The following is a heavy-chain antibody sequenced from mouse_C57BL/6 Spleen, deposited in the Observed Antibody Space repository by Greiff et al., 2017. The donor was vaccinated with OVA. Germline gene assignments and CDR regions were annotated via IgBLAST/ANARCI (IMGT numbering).Heavy chain of an antibody. CDR3: ARGNPYYAMDY. J-gene: IGHJ4*01. CDR1: GFTFSDYG. CDR2: ISSGISTI. Sequence: EVQLVESGGGLVKPGGSLKLSCAASGFTFSDYGMHWVRQAPEKGLEWVAYISSGISTIYYADTVKGRFTISRDNAKNTLFLQMTSLRSEDTAMYYCARGNPYYAMDYWGQGTSVTVSS. D-gene: IGHD2-1*01. V-gene: IGHV5-17*01.